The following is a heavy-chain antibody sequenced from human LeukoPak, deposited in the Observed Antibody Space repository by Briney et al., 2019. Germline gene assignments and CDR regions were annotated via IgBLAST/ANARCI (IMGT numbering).Heavy chain of an antibody. CDR2: INHSGST. CDR3: ARGRFYYDFWSSYSGDFATGAFDI. J-gene: IGHJ3*02. V-gene: IGHV4-34*01. D-gene: IGHD3-3*01. CDR1: GGSFSGYY. Sequence: SETLSLTCAVYGGSFSGYYWSWIRQPPGKGLEWIGEINHSGSTNYNPSLKSRVTISVDTSKNQFSLKLSSVTAADTAVYYCARGRFYYDFWSSYSGDFATGAFDIWGQGTMVTVSS.